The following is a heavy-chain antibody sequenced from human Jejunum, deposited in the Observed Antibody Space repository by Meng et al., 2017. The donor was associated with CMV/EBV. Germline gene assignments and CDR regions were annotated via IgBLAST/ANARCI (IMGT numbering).Heavy chain of an antibody. J-gene: IGHJ4*02. CDR1: FTYSDYS. Sequence: FTYSDYSMNWVRQAPGKGLEWVSSISNSGSYIYYADSVKSRFTISRYNSKNSLSLQMNSLRAEDTAVYYCARDIGDCVSTTCYYFDSWGQGALVTVSS. V-gene: IGHV3-21*01. D-gene: IGHD2-2*03. CDR3: ARDIGDCVSTTCYYFDS. CDR2: ISNSGSYI.